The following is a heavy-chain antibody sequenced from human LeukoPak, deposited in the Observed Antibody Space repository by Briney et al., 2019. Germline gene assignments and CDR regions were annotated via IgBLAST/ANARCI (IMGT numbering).Heavy chain of an antibody. Sequence: PGGSLRLSCAASGFTFSDYYMSWIRQAPGKGLEWVSYISSSGSTIYYADSVKGRFTISRDNAKNSLYLQTNSLRAEDTAVYYCARYCSSTSCYTTYYYYGMDVWGQGTTVTVSS. D-gene: IGHD2-2*02. J-gene: IGHJ6*02. CDR2: ISSSGSTI. CDR1: GFTFSDYY. V-gene: IGHV3-11*01. CDR3: ARYCSSTSCYTTYYYYGMDV.